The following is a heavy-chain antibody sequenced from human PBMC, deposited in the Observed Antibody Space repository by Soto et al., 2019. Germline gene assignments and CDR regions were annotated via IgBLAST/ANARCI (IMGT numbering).Heavy chain of an antibody. J-gene: IGHJ6*02. CDR1: GGSISSGGYY. D-gene: IGHD3-16*01. Sequence: SETLSLTCTVSGGSISSGGYYWSWIRQHPGKVLEWIGYIYYSGSTNYNPSLKSRVTISVDTSKNQFSLKLSSVTAADTAVYYCARDPRGSGYLGEYYYYGMDVWGQGTTVTVSS. CDR3: ARDPRGSGYLGEYYYYGMDV. CDR2: IYYSGST. V-gene: IGHV4-61*08.